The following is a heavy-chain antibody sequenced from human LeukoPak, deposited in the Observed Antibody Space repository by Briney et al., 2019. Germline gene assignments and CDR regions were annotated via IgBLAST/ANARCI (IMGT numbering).Heavy chain of an antibody. CDR3: ARLPPSRPQLPYYYYYMDV. Sequence: ASVKVSCKVSGYSLSELSIHWVRQAPGKGLEWMGGFDPEDDEAIYAQSLQGRVTMTEDTSTDTAYMELSGLTSDDAAVYYCARLPPSRPQLPYYYYYMDVWGKGTTVTVSS. CDR1: GYSLSELS. J-gene: IGHJ6*03. D-gene: IGHD2-2*01. CDR2: FDPEDDEA. V-gene: IGHV1-24*01.